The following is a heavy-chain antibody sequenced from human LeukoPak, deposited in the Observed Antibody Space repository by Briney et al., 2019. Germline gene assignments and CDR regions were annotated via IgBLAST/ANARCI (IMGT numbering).Heavy chain of an antibody. Sequence: SETLSLTCTVSGGSISSYYRSWIRQPPGKGLEWIGYIYYSGSTNYNPSLKSRVTISVDTSKNQFSLKLSSVTAADTAVYYCARGRDCGGDCYYFDYWGQGTLVTVSS. CDR3: ARGRDCGGDCYYFDY. CDR2: IYYSGST. V-gene: IGHV4-59*01. D-gene: IGHD2-21*02. J-gene: IGHJ4*02. CDR1: GGSISSYY.